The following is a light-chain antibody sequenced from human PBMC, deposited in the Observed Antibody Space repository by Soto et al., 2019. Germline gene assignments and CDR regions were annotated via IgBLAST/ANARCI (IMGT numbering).Light chain of an antibody. J-gene: IGKJ4*01. CDR1: QSVAAN. V-gene: IGKV3-15*01. CDR2: GVS. CDR3: QQSNNRRPLT. Sequence: EVVMTQSPATLSVSPGETATLSCRASQSVAANLAWYQQKPGQPPRLLIYGVSTTATGVPARLSGSGSETEVCLIISSRLNADFVGSYCQQSNNRRPLTFGGGTKVEIK.